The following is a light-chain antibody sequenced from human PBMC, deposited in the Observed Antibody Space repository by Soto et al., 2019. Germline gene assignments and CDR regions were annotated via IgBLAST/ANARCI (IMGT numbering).Light chain of an antibody. CDR3: QQYNNWPPRT. CDR1: QSVSSN. V-gene: IGKV3-15*01. CDR2: GAS. J-gene: IGKJ1*01. Sequence: EIVLTQSPATLSSFPGERATLSCRASQSVSSNLAWYQQKPGQAPRLLIYGASTRATGIPARFSGSGSGTEFTLTISSLQSEDFAVYYCQQYNNWPPRTFGQGTKV.